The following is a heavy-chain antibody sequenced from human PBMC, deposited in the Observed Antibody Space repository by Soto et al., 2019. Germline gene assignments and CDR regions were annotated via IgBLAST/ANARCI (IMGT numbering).Heavy chain of an antibody. CDR2: IKSKTDGGTT. Sequence: VVSLRLSCSSSVFTFINSLISLVRQAPVNGLEWVGRIKSKTDGGTTDYAAPVKGRFTISRDDSKNTLYLQMNSLKTEDTAVYYCTKDQVNKRGGDFDIWGKGTMVPVSS. J-gene: IGHJ3*02. CDR3: TKDQVNKRGGDFDI. CDR1: VFTFINSL. D-gene: IGHD2-21*01. V-gene: IGHV3-15*01.